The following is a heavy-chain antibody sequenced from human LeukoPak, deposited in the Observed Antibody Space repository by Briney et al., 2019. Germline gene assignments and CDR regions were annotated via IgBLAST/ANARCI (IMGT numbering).Heavy chain of an antibody. D-gene: IGHD5-18*01. V-gene: IGHV4-39*07. Sequence: SETLSLTCTVSGGSISSRTYYWGWIRQPPRKGLEWIGSISYSGRIYSNPSLRSRITISVDTSRNHFSLKLSSVTAADTAVYYCARTTEGGYTYDYFYYYYMDVWGKGATVTISS. CDR1: GGSISSRTYY. CDR2: ISYSGRI. J-gene: IGHJ6*03. CDR3: ARTTEGGYTYDYFYYYYMDV.